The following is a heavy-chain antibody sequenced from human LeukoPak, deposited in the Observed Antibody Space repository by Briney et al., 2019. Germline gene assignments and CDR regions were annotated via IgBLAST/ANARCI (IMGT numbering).Heavy chain of an antibody. D-gene: IGHD6-13*01. J-gene: IGHJ6*02. V-gene: IGHV4-59*01. CDR1: GGSISSYY. CDR2: IYYSGST. CDR3: ARVLSSSWTPDGMDV. Sequence: SETLSLTCTVSGGSISSYYWSWIRQPPGKGLEWIGYIYYSGSTNYNPSLKSRVTISVDTSKNQFSLKLSSVTAADTAVYYCARVLSSSWTPDGMDVWGQGTTVTVSS.